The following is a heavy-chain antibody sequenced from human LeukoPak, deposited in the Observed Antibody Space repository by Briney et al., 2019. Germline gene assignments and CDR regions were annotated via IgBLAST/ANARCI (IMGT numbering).Heavy chain of an antibody. Sequence: ASVKVSCKASGYTFNSYGISWVRQAPGQGLEWMGWISAYNGNTNYAQKLQGRVTMTTDTSTSTAYMELRSLRSDDTAVYYCARESPKYYYDSSGYVPFDYWGQGTLVTVSS. CDR1: GYTFNSYG. CDR2: ISAYNGNT. V-gene: IGHV1-18*01. CDR3: ARESPKYYYDSSGYVPFDY. J-gene: IGHJ4*02. D-gene: IGHD3-22*01.